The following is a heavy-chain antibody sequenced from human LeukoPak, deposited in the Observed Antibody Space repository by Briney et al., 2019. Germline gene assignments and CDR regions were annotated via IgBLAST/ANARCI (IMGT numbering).Heavy chain of an antibody. Sequence: ASVNVSCKASGGTFSSYAISWVRQAPGQGLEWMGGIIPIFGTANYAQKFQGRVTITTDESTSTAYMELSSLRSEDTAVYYCARESRRPGNYYYYGMDVWGQGTTVTVSS. J-gene: IGHJ6*02. CDR1: GGTFSSYA. V-gene: IGHV1-69*05. D-gene: IGHD1-26*01. CDR2: IIPIFGTA. CDR3: ARESRRPGNYYYYGMDV.